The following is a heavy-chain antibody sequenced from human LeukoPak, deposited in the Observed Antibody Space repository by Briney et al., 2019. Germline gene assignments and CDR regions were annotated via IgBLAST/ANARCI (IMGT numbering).Heavy chain of an antibody. D-gene: IGHD3-3*01. Sequence: PGGSLRLSCAASGFTFDDYAMHWVRQAPGKGLEWVSGISWNSGSIGYADSVKGRFTISRDNAKNSLYLQMNSLRAEDTALYYCAKVQRWGYDFWSGYWFDYWGQGTLVTVSS. J-gene: IGHJ4*02. CDR2: ISWNSGSI. V-gene: IGHV3-9*01. CDR1: GFTFDDYA. CDR3: AKVQRWGYDFWSGYWFDY.